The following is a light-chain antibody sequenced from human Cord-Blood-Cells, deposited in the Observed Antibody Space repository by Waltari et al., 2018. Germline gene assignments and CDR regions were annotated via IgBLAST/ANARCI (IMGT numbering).Light chain of an antibody. CDR2: DVS. Sequence: QSALTQPASVSGSPGQSLPISCTGTSIAVVGYNHVHWYQPYPGKAPKLMIYDVSNRPSGVSNRFSGSKSGNPASLTISGLQAEDEADYYCSSYTSSSTLNYVFGTGTKVTVL. CDR1: SIAVVGYNH. CDR3: SSYTSSSTLNYV. V-gene: IGLV2-14*01. J-gene: IGLJ1*01.